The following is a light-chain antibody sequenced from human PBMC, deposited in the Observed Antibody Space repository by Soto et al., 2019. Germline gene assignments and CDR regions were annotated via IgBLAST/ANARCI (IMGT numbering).Light chain of an antibody. J-gene: IGKJ1*01. CDR3: QQYGASPWT. CDR1: QSVTSSY. Sequence: EIVLTQSPGTLSLSPGERATLSCRASQSVTSSYLAWYQQKPGQAPRLLISGASSRATGIPDRFSGSGSGTDFTLTISRLEPEDFVVYFCQQYGASPWTFGQGTKVEIK. CDR2: GAS. V-gene: IGKV3-20*01.